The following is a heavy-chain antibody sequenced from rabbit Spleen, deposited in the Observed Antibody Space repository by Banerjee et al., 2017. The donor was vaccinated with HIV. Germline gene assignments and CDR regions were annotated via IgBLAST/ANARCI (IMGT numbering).Heavy chain of an antibody. D-gene: IGHD1-1*01. J-gene: IGHJ6*01. CDR2: IDTGSSGFT. Sequence: QERLLESGGGLVKPEGSLKLSCTASGFSFSDKAVMCWVRQAPGKGLEWIACIDTGSSGFTYFASWAKGRFTISKTSSTTVTLQMTSLTAADTATYFCARDTSSSFSSYGMDLWGPGTLVTVS. CDR3: ARDTSSSFSSYGMDL. V-gene: IGHV1S45*01. CDR1: GFSFSDKAV.